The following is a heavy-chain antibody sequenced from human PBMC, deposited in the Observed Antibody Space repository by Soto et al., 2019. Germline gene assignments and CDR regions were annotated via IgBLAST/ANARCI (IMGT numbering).Heavy chain of an antibody. CDR3: ARMFSGDYTFFFAY. J-gene: IGHJ4*02. CDR2: IIPIFGTA. CDR1: GGTFSSHA. Sequence: SVKVSCKASGGTFSSHAISWVRQAPGQGLEWMGGIIPIFGTANYAQKFQGRVTITADESTSTAYMELRSLKSEDTAVYYCARMFSGDYTFFFAYWGQGTLVTVPQ. V-gene: IGHV1-69*13. D-gene: IGHD4-17*01.